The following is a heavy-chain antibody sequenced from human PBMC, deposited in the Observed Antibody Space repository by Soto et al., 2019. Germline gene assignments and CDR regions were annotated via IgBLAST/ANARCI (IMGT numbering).Heavy chain of an antibody. CDR3: ARGRGSNNWFDP. V-gene: IGHV4-31*03. Sequence: SETLSLTCTVSGGSISSGGYYWSWIRQHPGKGLEWIGYIYYSGSTYYNPSLKSRVTISVDTSKNQFSLKLSSVTAADTAVYYCARGRGSNNWFDPWGQGTLVTVSS. CDR1: GGSISSGGYY. J-gene: IGHJ5*02. CDR2: IYYSGST.